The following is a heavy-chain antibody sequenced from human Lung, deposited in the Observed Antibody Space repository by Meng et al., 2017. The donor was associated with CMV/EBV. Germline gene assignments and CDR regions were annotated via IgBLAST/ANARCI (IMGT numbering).Heavy chain of an antibody. CDR2: INPSGGST. CDR1: GYTFTSYY. Sequence: ASVXVSXKASGYTFTSYYMHWVRQAPGQGLEWMGIINPSGGSTSYAQKFQGRVTMTRDTSTSTVYMELSSLRSEDTAVYYCARGVKDRGPSSSSNPYSSGWYYFDYWXQETXVTVSS. CDR3: ARGVKDRGPSSSSNPYSSGWYYFDY. D-gene: IGHD6-19*01. V-gene: IGHV1-46*01. J-gene: IGHJ4*02.